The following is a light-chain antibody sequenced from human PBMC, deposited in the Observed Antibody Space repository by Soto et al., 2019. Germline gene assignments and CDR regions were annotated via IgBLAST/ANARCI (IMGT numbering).Light chain of an antibody. CDR2: AES. V-gene: IGKV1-39*01. J-gene: IGKJ1*01. CDR3: QQSYSTPRT. CDR1: QSISNY. Sequence: DIQMTQSPSSLSASVGDRVTITCRASQSISNYLNWYQQKPGKATKLLMYAESSLQSGVPSRFSGSRSGTDFTLTISSLQPEDFATYYCQQSYSTPRTFGQGTKVEIK.